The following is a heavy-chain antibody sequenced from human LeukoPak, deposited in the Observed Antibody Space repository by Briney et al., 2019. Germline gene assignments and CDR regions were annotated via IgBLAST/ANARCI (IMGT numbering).Heavy chain of an antibody. Sequence: PSETLSPTCAVYGGSFSGYYWSWIRQPPGKGLEWIGEINHSGSTNYNPSLKSRVTISVDTSKNQFSLKLSSVTAADTAVYYCATLAYYDFWSGYSFDYWGQGTLVTVSS. CDR2: INHSGST. J-gene: IGHJ4*02. CDR3: ATLAYYDFWSGYSFDY. V-gene: IGHV4-34*01. D-gene: IGHD3-3*01. CDR1: GGSFSGYY.